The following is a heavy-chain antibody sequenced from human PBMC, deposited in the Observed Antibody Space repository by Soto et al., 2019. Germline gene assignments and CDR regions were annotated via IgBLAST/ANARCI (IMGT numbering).Heavy chain of an antibody. CDR3: ARDLKAGYWSGGSCYPNDAFDI. CDR2: ISSSSSTI. Sequence: PGGSLRLSCAASGFTFSSYSMNWVRQAPGKGLEWVSYISSSSSTIYYADSVKGRFTISRDNAKNSLYLQMNSLRAEDTAVYYCARDLKAGYWSGGSCYPNDAFDIWGQGTMVTVSS. J-gene: IGHJ3*02. V-gene: IGHV3-48*01. CDR1: GFTFSSYS. D-gene: IGHD2-15*01.